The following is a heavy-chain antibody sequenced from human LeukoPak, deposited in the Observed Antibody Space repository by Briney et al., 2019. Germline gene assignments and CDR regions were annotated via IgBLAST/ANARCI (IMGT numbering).Heavy chain of an antibody. CDR2: ISGSGGST. CDR1: GFTFSSYV. J-gene: IGHJ4*02. V-gene: IGHV3-23*01. D-gene: IGHD3-9*01. CDR3: AKGGDFDWLIKYYFDY. Sequence: GSLRLSCAASGFTFSSYVMSWARQAPGKGLEWVSAISGSGGSTYYADSVKGRFTISRDNSKNTLYLQMNSLRAEDTAVYYCAKGGDFDWLIKYYFDYWGQGTLVTVSS.